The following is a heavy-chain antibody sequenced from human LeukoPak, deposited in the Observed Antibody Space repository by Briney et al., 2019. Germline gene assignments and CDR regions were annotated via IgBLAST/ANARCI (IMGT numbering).Heavy chain of an antibody. V-gene: IGHV4-59*01. J-gene: IGHJ4*02. CDR2: IYYGGHA. D-gene: IGHD6-19*01. CDR3: ASLYSSALYSLVG. Sequence: PSETLSLTCTVSRGSIRSYYWSWIRQAPGTGLEWIGYIYYGGHAVYNPSLKSRLSISLDTSKSQFSLNLNSVTTADTAVYYCASLYSSALYSLVGWGQGTLVTVSS. CDR1: RGSIRSYY.